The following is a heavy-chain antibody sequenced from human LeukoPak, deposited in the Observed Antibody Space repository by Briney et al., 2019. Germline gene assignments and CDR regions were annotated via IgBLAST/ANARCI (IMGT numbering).Heavy chain of an antibody. J-gene: IGHJ4*02. CDR3: ATGTYYDILSPRLLFSFDY. CDR2: FDPEDGET. Sequence: ASVKVSCKVSGYTLTELSMHWVRQAPGKGLEWMGGFDPEDGETIYAQKFQGRVTMTEDTSTDTAYMELSSLRSEDTAVYCCATGTYYDILSPRLLFSFDYWGQGTLVTVSS. D-gene: IGHD3-9*01. CDR1: GYTLTELS. V-gene: IGHV1-24*01.